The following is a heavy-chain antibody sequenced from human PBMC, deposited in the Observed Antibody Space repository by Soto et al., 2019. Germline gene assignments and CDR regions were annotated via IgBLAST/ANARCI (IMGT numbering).Heavy chain of an antibody. CDR1: GFDFEDYA. D-gene: IGHD3-22*01. CDR3: TKSLYYYDSSPLDH. Sequence: GGSLRLSCAAAGFDFEDYARHWVRQVPGKGLEWVSLTNSDGTDSYYADSVKGRFTISRDNAKTTLYLQMDRLRPDDTALYFCTKSLYYYDSSPLDHWGQGTLVTVSS. V-gene: IGHV3-43D*04. J-gene: IGHJ4*02. CDR2: TNSDGTDS.